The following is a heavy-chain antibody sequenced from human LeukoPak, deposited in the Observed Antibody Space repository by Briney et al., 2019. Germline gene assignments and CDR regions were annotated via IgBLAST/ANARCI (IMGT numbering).Heavy chain of an antibody. J-gene: IGHJ5*02. CDR1: GYDFSDLY. CDR3: ATASVTRMRDP. CDR2: INPYSGAS. V-gene: IGHV1-2*02. Sequence: GASVKVSRKASGYDFSDLYFHWVRQAPGQGLEWMGWINPYSGASIYAQKFQGRVTMETSSSTVYMQLSRLRYDDTAVYYCATASVTRMRDPWGQGTLVTVSS.